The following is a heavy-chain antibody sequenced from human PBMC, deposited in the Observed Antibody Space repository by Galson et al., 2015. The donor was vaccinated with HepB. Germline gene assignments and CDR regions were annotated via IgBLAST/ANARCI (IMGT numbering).Heavy chain of an antibody. D-gene: IGHD3-10*01. J-gene: IGHJ6*02. CDR3: ARGGYYGSGSSNYYGMDV. Sequence: SVKVSCKASGGTFSSYAISWVRQAPGQGLEWMGRIIPILGIANYAQKFQGRVTITADKPTSTAYMELSSPRSEDTAVYYCARGGYYGSGSSNYYGMDVWGRGTTVTVSS. CDR1: GGTFSSYA. CDR2: IIPILGIA. V-gene: IGHV1-69*04.